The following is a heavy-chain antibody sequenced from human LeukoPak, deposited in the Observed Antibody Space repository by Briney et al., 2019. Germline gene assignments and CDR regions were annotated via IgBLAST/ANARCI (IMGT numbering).Heavy chain of an antibody. D-gene: IGHD2-21*01. Sequence: PGGSLRLSCAASGFTVSSNYMSWVRQAPGKGLEWVSVIYSGGSTYYADSVKGRFTISRDNSKNTLYLQMNSLRAEDTAVYYRARDSYIPDAFDIWGQGTMVTVSS. CDR3: ARDSYIPDAFDI. J-gene: IGHJ3*02. V-gene: IGHV3-66*01. CDR1: GFTVSSNY. CDR2: IYSGGST.